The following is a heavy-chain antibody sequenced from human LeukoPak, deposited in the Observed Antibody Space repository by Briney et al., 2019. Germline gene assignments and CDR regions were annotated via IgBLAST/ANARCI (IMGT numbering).Heavy chain of an antibody. CDR2: ISYDGSNK. V-gene: IGHV3-30*03. Sequence: GGSLRLSCAASGFTFSSYGMHWVRQAPGKGLEWVAVISYDGSNKYYADSVKGRFTISRDNAKNSLYLQMNSLRAEDTALYYCAASRTNYYYYMDVWGKGTTVTISS. J-gene: IGHJ6*03. D-gene: IGHD2-2*01. CDR3: AASRTNYYYYMDV. CDR1: GFTFSSYG.